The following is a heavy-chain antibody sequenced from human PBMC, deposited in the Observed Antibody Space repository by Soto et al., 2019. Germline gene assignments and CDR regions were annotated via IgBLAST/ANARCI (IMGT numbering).Heavy chain of an antibody. D-gene: IGHD3-10*01. CDR1: GYTFTTYG. CDR2: ISAYNGNT. V-gene: IGHV1-18*04. Sequence: ASVKVSCKTSGYTFTTYGVSWVRQAPGQGLEWMGWISAYNGNTNYAQKLQGRVTMTTDTSTSTAYMGLRGLRSDDTAVYYCARDRYYYGSGSYYISWFDPWCQGTLVTVSS. CDR3: ARDRYYYGSGSYYISWFDP. J-gene: IGHJ5*02.